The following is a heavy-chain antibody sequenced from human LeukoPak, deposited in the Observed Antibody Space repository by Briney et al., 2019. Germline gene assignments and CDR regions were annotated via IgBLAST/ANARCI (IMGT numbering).Heavy chain of an antibody. Sequence: ASVKVSCKASGYTFPSYYMHWVRQAPGQGLEWMGWISGYNGDTIYAQKFQGRVTMTKDTATSTGYMELRSLRSDDTAVYYCARDPSNSSGRYWYIDVWGRGTLVIVSS. CDR2: ISGYNGDT. V-gene: IGHV1-18*04. CDR1: GYTFPSYY. CDR3: ARDPSNSSGRYWYIDV. D-gene: IGHD6-19*01. J-gene: IGHJ2*01.